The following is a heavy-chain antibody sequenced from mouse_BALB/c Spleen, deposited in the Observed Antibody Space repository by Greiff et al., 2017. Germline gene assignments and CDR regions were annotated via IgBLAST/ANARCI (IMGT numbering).Heavy chain of an antibody. J-gene: IGHJ4*01. CDR1: GFTFSSFG. D-gene: IGHD1-1*01. CDR2: ISSGSSTI. V-gene: IGHV5-17*02. Sequence: EVHLVESGGGLVQPGGSRKLSCAASGFTFSSFGMHWVRQAPEKGLEWVAYISSGSSTIYYADTVKGRFTISRDNPKNTLFLQMTSLRSEDTAMYYCARFHYYGSSYAYAMDYWGQGTSVTVSS. CDR3: ARFHYYGSSYAYAMDY.